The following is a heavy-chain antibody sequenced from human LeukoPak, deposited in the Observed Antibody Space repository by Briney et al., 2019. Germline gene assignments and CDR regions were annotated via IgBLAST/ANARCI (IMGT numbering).Heavy chain of an antibody. V-gene: IGHV3-23*01. D-gene: IGHD2-2*01. CDR1: GFTFIDFA. CDR3: AKESVPPI. CDR2: ISGSGDST. Sequence: GGSLRLSCAASGFTFIDFAMSCVRQAPGKGLEWVSGISGSGDSTYYADSVKGRFTISRDNSKNTVHLQMNSLRAEDTAIYYCAKESVPPIWGQGTMVTVSS. J-gene: IGHJ3*02.